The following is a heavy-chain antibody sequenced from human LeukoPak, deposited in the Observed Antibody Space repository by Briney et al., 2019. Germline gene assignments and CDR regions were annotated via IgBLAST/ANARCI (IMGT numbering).Heavy chain of an antibody. CDR3: ARFYYYGSGSYYSLASGYFQH. D-gene: IGHD3-10*01. CDR1: GGSISSYY. Sequence: SETLSLTCTVSGGSISSYYWSWIRQPPGKGLEWIGYIYYSGSTNYNPSLKSRVTITVDTSKNQFSLKLSSVTAADTAVYYCARFYYYGSGSYYSLASGYFQHWGQGTLVTVSS. V-gene: IGHV4-59*01. CDR2: IYYSGST. J-gene: IGHJ1*01.